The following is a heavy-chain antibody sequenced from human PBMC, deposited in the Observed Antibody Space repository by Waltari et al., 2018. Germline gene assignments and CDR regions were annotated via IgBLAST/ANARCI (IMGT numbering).Heavy chain of an antibody. J-gene: IGHJ4*02. Sequence: EVQLVESGGGLVQPGGSLRLSCAASGFTFSSYWMSWVRQAPGKGLEWVANIKQDGSEKYYVDAVKGRFTISRDHAKNSLYLQMNSLRAEDTPVYYCAREEAYYDSSGYSNFDYWGQGTLVTVSS. CDR2: IKQDGSEK. D-gene: IGHD3-22*01. CDR1: GFTFSSYW. V-gene: IGHV3-7*01. CDR3: AREEAYYDSSGYSNFDY.